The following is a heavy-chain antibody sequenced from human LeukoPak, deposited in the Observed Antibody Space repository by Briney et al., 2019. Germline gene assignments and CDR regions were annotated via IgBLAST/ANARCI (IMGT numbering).Heavy chain of an antibody. CDR3: ARVWDSSGYYYVFDY. Sequence: GGSVRLSCAASGFTFSSYGMSWVRQAPGKGLEWVSAVSGSGGSTYYADSVKGRFTISRDNAKNSLYLQMNSLRAEDTAVYYCARVWDSSGYYYVFDYWGQGTLVTVSS. CDR1: GFTFSSYG. CDR2: VSGSGGST. J-gene: IGHJ4*02. D-gene: IGHD3-22*01. V-gene: IGHV3-23*01.